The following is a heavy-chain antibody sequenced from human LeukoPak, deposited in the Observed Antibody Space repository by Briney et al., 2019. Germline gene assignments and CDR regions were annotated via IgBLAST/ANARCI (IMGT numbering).Heavy chain of an antibody. Sequence: ASVKVSCTASGYTFTSYDINWVRQATGQGLEWMGWMNPNSGNTGYAQKFQGRVTMTRNTSISTAYMELSSLRSEDTAVYYCARGNTRGVESLTTVTSYWGQGTLVTVSS. CDR1: GYTFTSYD. J-gene: IGHJ4*02. CDR2: MNPNSGNT. V-gene: IGHV1-8*01. D-gene: IGHD4-17*01. CDR3: ARGNTRGVESLTTVTSY.